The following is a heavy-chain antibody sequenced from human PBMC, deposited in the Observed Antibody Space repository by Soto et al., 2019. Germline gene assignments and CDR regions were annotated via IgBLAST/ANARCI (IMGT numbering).Heavy chain of an antibody. CDR1: GGTFSSYT. CDR3: ARSINTSGYSYGYAYYYYGMDV. J-gene: IGHJ6*02. V-gene: IGHV1-69*02. CDR2: IIPILGIA. Sequence: SVKVSCKASGGTFSSYTISWVRQAPGQGLEWMGRIIPILGIANYAQKFQGRVTITADKSTSTAYMELSSLRSEDTAVYYCARSINTSGYSYGYAYYYYGMDVWGQGTTVTVSS. D-gene: IGHD5-18*01.